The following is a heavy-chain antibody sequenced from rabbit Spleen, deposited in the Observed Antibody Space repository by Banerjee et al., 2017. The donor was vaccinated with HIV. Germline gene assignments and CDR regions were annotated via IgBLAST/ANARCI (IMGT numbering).Heavy chain of an antibody. CDR3: ARYYIFYVMDL. V-gene: IGHV1S40*01. Sequence: QSLEESGGDLVKPGASLTLTCIASGVSFSGDSYMCWVRQAPGKGLEWIACIDTGSRCFTYFASWAKVRFTISKTSSPTVTLQITSLTSADTATYFCARYYIFYVMDLWCQGTLVTFS. D-gene: IGHD4-1*01. J-gene: IGHJ6*01. CDR2: IDTGSRCFT. CDR1: GVSFSGDSY.